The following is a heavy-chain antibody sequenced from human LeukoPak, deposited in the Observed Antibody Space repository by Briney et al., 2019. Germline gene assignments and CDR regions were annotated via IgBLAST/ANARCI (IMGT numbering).Heavy chain of an antibody. Sequence: SSETLSLTCTVSGASIRSGDYYWSWIRQPPGKGLEWIGYIYDSGSTYYNPSLKSRITISVDTSVNRFSLKLSSVTATYTAVYYCARDCSGGSCYGAFDIWGQGTMVTVSS. CDR1: GASIRSGDYY. CDR3: ARDCSGGSCYGAFDI. CDR2: IYDSGST. D-gene: IGHD2-15*01. J-gene: IGHJ3*02. V-gene: IGHV4-30-4*01.